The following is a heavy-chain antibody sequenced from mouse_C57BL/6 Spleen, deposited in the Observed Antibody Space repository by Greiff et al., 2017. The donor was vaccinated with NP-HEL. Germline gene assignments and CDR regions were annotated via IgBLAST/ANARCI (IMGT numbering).Heavy chain of an antibody. CDR2: IRNKANNHAT. V-gene: IGHV6-6*01. CDR1: GFTFSDAW. D-gene: IGHD2-1*01. Sequence: EVQLQESGGGLVQPGGSMKLSCAASGFTFSDAWMDWVRQSPEKGLEWVAEIRNKANNHATYYAESVKGRFTISRDDSKSSVYLQMNSLRAEDTGIYYCTREDGNYVPYYYAMDYWGQGTSVTVSS. CDR3: TREDGNYVPYYYAMDY. J-gene: IGHJ4*01.